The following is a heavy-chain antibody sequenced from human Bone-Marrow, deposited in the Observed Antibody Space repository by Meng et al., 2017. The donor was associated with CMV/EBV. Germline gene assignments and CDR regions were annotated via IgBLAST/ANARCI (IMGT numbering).Heavy chain of an antibody. J-gene: IGHJ6*02. CDR3: ASDLRRISAAESGVGGMDV. V-gene: IGHV1-2*02. D-gene: IGHD6-13*01. CDR2: INPNSGGK. CDR1: GYTFTGYY. Sequence: ASVKVSCKASGYTFTGYYMHWVRQAPGQGLEWMGWINPNSGGKNYAQKFQGRVTMTRDTSISTAYMELSRLRSDDTAVYYCASDLRRISAAESGVGGMDVWGQGTTVTFSS.